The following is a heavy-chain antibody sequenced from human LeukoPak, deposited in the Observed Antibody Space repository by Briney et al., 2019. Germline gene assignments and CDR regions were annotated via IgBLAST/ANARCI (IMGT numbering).Heavy chain of an antibody. CDR3: ARSDIDYYYGMDV. J-gene: IGHJ6*02. Sequence: GASVKVSCKASGYTFTGYYMHWVRQAPGQGLEWMGRINPNSGGTNYAQKFQGRVTMTRDTSISTAYMELSRLRSDDTAVYYCARSDIDYYYGMDVWGQGTTVTVSS. CDR2: INPNSGGT. D-gene: IGHD5-12*01. V-gene: IGHV1-2*06. CDR1: GYTFTGYY.